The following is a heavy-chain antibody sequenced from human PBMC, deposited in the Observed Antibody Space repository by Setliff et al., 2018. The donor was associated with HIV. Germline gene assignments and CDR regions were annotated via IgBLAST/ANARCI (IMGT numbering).Heavy chain of an antibody. Sequence: PSETLSLTCTVSGGSISSGGYYWSWIRQHPGKGLEWIGYIYYSGSTYYNPSLKSRVTISVDTSKNQYSLKLSSVTAADTAVYYCARSSRADFWSGSFDYWGQGTLVTVS. CDR1: GGSISSGGYY. D-gene: IGHD3-3*01. CDR3: ARSSRADFWSGSFDY. J-gene: IGHJ4*02. CDR2: IYYSGST. V-gene: IGHV4-31*03.